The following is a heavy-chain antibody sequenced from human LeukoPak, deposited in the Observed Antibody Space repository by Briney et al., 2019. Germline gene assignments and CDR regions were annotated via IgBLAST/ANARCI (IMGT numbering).Heavy chain of an antibody. D-gene: IGHD5-18*01. Sequence: GGSLRLSCAASGFTFSSYAMSWVRQAPGKGLEWVANIKKDGSEKYYVDSVKGRFTISRDNAKTSLYLQMISLRAEDTAVYYCARHLSGVTGYTYGRGIDYWGQGTLVTVSS. V-gene: IGHV3-7*01. J-gene: IGHJ4*02. CDR1: GFTFSSYA. CDR2: IKKDGSEK. CDR3: ARHLSGVTGYTYGRGIDY.